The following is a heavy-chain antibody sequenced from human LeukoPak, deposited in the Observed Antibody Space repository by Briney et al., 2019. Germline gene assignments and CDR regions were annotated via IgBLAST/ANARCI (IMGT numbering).Heavy chain of an antibody. CDR1: GGTFSSYA. V-gene: IGHV1-69*05. CDR3: ARGHGLCCSGGSCSSLGYMDV. CDR2: IIPIFGTA. Sequence: SVKVSCKASGGTFSSYAISWVRQAPGQGLEWMGRIIPIFGTANYAQKFQGRVTITTDESTSTAYMELSSLRSEDTAVYYCARGHGLCCSGGSCSSLGYMDVWGKGTTVTVSS. J-gene: IGHJ6*03. D-gene: IGHD2-15*01.